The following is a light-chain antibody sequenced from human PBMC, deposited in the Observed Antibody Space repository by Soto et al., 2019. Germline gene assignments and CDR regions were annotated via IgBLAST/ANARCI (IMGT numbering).Light chain of an antibody. CDR1: QTVGSY. V-gene: IGKV3-15*01. CDR2: GAS. J-gene: IGKJ1*01. CDR3: HQYDSWPPWT. Sequence: EIVLTQSPATVSLSPGDRATLSCRASQTVGSYLAWYQQKPGQAPRLLIYGASTRATGIPARFSGSGSGTEFTLTISSLQSEDFAVYYCHQYDSWPPWTFGQGTKVDIK.